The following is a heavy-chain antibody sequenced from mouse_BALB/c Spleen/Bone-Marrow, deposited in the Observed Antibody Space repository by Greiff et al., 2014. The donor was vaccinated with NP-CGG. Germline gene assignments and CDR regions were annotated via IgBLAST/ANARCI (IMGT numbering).Heavy chain of an antibody. CDR1: GFTFTDYY. J-gene: IGHJ4*01. CDR3: ARFPMDY. CDR2: IRNKAYGYTT. Sequence: EVNVVESGGGLVQPGGSLRLSCTTSGFTFTDYYMSWVRQPPGKALEWLAFIRNKAYGYTTEYSASVRGRFTISRDNSQSILYLQMNTLRAVDSATYYCARFPMDYWGQGTSVTVSS. V-gene: IGHV7-3*02.